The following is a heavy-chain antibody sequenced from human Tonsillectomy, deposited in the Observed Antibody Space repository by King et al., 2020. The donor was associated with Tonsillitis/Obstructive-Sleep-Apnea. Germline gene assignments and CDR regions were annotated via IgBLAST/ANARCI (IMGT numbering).Heavy chain of an antibody. Sequence: VQLQQWGAGLLKPSETLSLTCAVYGGSFSGYYWSWIRQPPGKGLEWIGEINHSGSTNYNPSLKSRVTISIVTSKNQFSLNLSSVTAADTAVYYCAIRGRLTSVDYWGQGTLVTVSS. D-gene: IGHD4-23*01. CDR3: AIRGRLTSVDY. CDR2: INHSGST. V-gene: IGHV4-34*01. J-gene: IGHJ4*02. CDR1: GGSFSGYY.